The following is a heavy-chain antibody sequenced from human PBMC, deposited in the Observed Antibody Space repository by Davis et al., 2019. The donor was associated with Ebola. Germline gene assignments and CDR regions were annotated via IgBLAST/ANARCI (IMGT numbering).Heavy chain of an antibody. J-gene: IGHJ6*02. CDR2: INPSGGST. CDR1: GYTFTSYY. CDR3: ARSKTGGGDV. V-gene: IGHV1-46*01. D-gene: IGHD3-16*01. Sequence: ASVKVSCKASGYTFTSYYMHWVRQAPGQGLEWMGIINPSGGSTNYAQKFQGRVTITADKSTSTAYMELSSLRSEDTAVYYCARSKTGGGDVWGQGTTVTVSS.